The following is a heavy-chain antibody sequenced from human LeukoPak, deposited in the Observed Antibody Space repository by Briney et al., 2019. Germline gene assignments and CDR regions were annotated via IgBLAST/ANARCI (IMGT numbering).Heavy chain of an antibody. D-gene: IGHD3-10*01. V-gene: IGHV4-39*07. CDR1: GDSISTSNSY. Sequence: SETLSLTCTVSGDSISTSNSYWGWIRQPPGKGLEWIGEINHSGSTNYNPSLKSRVTISVDTSKNQFSLKLSSVTAADTAVYYCARPRSGSGWFDPWGQGTLVTVSS. J-gene: IGHJ5*02. CDR3: ARPRSGSGWFDP. CDR2: INHSGST.